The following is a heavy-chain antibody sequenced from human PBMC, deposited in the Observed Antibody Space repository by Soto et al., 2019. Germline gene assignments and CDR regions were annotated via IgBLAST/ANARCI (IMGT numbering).Heavy chain of an antibody. CDR3: ARAHSSGWYDNYYFDY. CDR2: INPNSGGT. CDR1: GYTFTGYY. V-gene: IGHV1-2*04. Sequence: AASVKVSCKASGYTFTGYYTHWVRQAPGQGLEWMGWINPNSGGTNYAQKFQGWVTMTRDTSISTAYMELSRLRSDDTAVYYCARAHSSGWYDNYYFDYWGQGTLVTVSS. J-gene: IGHJ4*02. D-gene: IGHD6-19*01.